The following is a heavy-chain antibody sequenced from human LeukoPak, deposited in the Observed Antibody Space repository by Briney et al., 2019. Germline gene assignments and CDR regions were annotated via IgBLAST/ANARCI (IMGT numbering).Heavy chain of an antibody. V-gene: IGHV4-4*07. CDR2: IYTSGST. CDR1: GGSISSYY. D-gene: IGHD3-16*02. Sequence: SQTLSLTCTVSGGSISSYYWSWIRQPAGKGLEWIGRIYTSGSTTYNPSLKSRVTMSLDTSKNQFSLKLSSVTAADTAVYYCARDRGWGLSLAYWGQGALVTVSS. J-gene: IGHJ4*02. CDR3: ARDRGWGLSLAY.